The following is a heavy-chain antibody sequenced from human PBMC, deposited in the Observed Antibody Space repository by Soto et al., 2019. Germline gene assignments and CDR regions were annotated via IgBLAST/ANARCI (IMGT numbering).Heavy chain of an antibody. V-gene: IGHV1-18*01. CDR1: GYTFTSYG. CDR3: ARDQVVLVPAAMGPDP. CDR2: ISAYNGNT. J-gene: IGHJ5*02. Sequence: QVQLVQSGAEVKKPGASVKVSCKASGYTFTSYGISWVRQAPGQGLEWMGWISAYNGNTNYAQKRQGRVTMTTDTSTSTAYMELRSLRSDDTAVYYCARDQVVLVPAAMGPDPWGQGTLVTVSS. D-gene: IGHD2-2*01.